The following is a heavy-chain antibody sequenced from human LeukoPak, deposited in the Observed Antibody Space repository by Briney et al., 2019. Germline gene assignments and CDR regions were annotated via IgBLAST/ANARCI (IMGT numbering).Heavy chain of an antibody. CDR3: AGGDNWNVRI. Sequence: SGTLSLTCAVSGSSISSAYYWGWIRQPPGKGLEWIGSIYHSGSTYYNPSLKSRVTISVDTSKNQFSLKLSSVTAADTAVYYCAGGDNWNVRIWGQGTLVTVSS. V-gene: IGHV4-38-2*01. J-gene: IGHJ4*02. D-gene: IGHD1-20*01. CDR1: GSSISSAYY. CDR2: IYHSGST.